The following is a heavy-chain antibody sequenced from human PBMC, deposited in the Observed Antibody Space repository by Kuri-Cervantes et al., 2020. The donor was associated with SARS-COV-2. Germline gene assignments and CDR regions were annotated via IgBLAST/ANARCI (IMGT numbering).Heavy chain of an antibody. D-gene: IGHD5-24*01. CDR2: LNDSGSTHYNTGST. CDR1: GESLSDYY. Sequence: GSLRLSCAVYGESLSDYYWNWIRQPPGKGLEWIGELNDSGSTHYNTGSTNYNPSLRSRVTISLDTSKNEFSLKMNSVTAAGTAVYYCARGRGRRRAYYGMDVWGQGTTVTVSS. CDR3: ARGRGRRRAYYGMDV. J-gene: IGHJ6*02. V-gene: IGHV4-34*01.